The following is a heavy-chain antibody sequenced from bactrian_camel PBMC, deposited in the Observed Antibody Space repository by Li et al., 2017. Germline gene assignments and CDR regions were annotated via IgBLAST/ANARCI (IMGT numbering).Heavy chain of an antibody. Sequence: HVQLVESGGGSVQAGGSLTLSCVASGNSIRTYFVGWFRQAPGKKREGIAIMNSIGSERYADSVKGRVTISKDAANNTVDLHMIDLKPEDTAMYYCAAVRASSSYSTDEYLSARYRAGFGYWGQGTQVTVS. CDR3: AAVRASSSYSTDEYLSARYRAGFGY. J-gene: IGHJ6*01. D-gene: IGHD3*01. CDR1: GNSIRTYF. CDR2: MNSIGSE. V-gene: IGHV3S53*01.